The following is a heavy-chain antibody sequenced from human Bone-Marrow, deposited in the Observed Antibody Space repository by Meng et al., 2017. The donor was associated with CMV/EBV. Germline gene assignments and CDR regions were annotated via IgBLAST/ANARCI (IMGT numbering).Heavy chain of an antibody. CDR1: GYTFTGYY. Sequence: SVKVSCKASGYTFTGYYMHWVRQAPGQGLEWMGGIIPIFGTANHAQKFQGRVTITTDESTSTAYMELSSLRSEDTAVYYCARDRYCSSTSCLGPGFDPWGQGTLVTVSS. CDR3: ARDRYCSSTSCLGPGFDP. V-gene: IGHV1-69*05. D-gene: IGHD2-2*01. CDR2: IIPIFGTA. J-gene: IGHJ5*02.